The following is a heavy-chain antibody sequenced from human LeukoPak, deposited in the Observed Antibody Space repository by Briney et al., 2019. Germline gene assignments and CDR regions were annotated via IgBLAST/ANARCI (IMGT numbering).Heavy chain of an antibody. D-gene: IGHD3-22*01. CDR2: INHSGST. V-gene: IGHV4-34*01. J-gene: IGHJ4*02. CDR1: GGSFSGYY. CDR3: ARGLTGSSGYYYSLYYFDY. Sequence: SETLSLTCAVYGGSFSGYYWSWIRQPPGKGLEWIGEINHSGSTNYNPSLKNRVTISVDTSKNQFSLKLSSVTAADTAVYYCARGLTGSSGYYYSLYYFDYWGQGTLVTVSS.